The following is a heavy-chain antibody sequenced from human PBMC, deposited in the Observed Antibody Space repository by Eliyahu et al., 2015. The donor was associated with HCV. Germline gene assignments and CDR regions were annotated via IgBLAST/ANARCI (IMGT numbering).Heavy chain of an antibody. Sequence: EVQLVQSGAEVXKXGESXXIXCKGSGXXFTSYXISWVRQMPGKGXEWMGRIGPRDSYTNYSPSFQGHVTISADKSISTAYLQWSSLKASDTAMYYCARHSWSDFWSGYYGEVWFDPWGQGTLVTVSS. D-gene: IGHD3-3*01. CDR2: IGPRDSYT. V-gene: IGHV5-10-1*03. CDR1: GXXFTSYX. CDR3: ARHSWSDFWSGYYGEVWFDP. J-gene: IGHJ5*02.